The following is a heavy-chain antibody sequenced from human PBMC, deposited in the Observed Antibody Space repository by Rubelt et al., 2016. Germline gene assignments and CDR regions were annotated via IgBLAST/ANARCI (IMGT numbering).Heavy chain of an antibody. D-gene: IGHD4-11*01. CDR1: GYSISSRYY. V-gene: IGHV4-38-2*02. CDR3: ARPNYSNYCFDS. Sequence: QVQLQESGPGLVKPSETLSLTCTVSGYSISSRYYWGWIRQPPGKGLEWIGGLYHSGSTYYNPSLKSRVTISLYTSKNPFSLKLSSVTAADTAGYFCARPNYSNYCFDSWGQGTLVTVSS. CDR2: LYHSGST. J-gene: IGHJ4*02.